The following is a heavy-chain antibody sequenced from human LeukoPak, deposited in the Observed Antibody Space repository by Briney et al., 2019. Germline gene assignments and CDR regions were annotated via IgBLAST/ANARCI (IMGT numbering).Heavy chain of an antibody. J-gene: IGHJ6*02. CDR2: ISGSSIYI. D-gene: IGHD1-26*01. CDR1: GFTFSNYS. Sequence: GGSLRLSCAASGFTFSNYSVNWVGQAPGKGLVWGSSISGSSIYIYYVDSVKGRFTISRDNAKNSLYLQINSLRAEDTAVYYCASKVGATTDFYYYGMDVWGQGTTVTVSS. CDR3: ASKVGATTDFYYYGMDV. V-gene: IGHV3-21*01.